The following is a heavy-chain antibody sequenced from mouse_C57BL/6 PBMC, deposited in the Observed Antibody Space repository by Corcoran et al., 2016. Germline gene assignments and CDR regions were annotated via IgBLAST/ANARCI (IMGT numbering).Heavy chain of an antibody. CDR1: GYTFTDYY. CDR2: INPNNGGT. V-gene: IGHV1-26*01. Sequence: EVQLQQSGPELVKPGASVKISCKASGYTFTDYYMNWVKQSHGKSLEWIGDINPNNGGTSYNQKFKGKATLTVDKSSSTAYMELRGLTSEDSAVYYCAREGTTVVFDYWGQGTTLTVSS. D-gene: IGHD1-1*01. J-gene: IGHJ2*01. CDR3: AREGTTVVFDY.